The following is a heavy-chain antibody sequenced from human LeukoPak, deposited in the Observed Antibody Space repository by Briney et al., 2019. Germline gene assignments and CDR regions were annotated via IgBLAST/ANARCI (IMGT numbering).Heavy chain of an antibody. CDR1: GGSISSYY. D-gene: IGHD2-2*01. Sequence: PSETLSLTCTVSGGSISSYYWSWIRQPAGKGLEWIGRIYTSGSTNYNPSLKSRVTMSVDTSKNQFSLKLSSVTAADTAVYYCARDLAPPCGSTSCYASVPVGFDPWGQGTLVTVSS. CDR2: IYTSGST. CDR3: ARDLAPPCGSTSCYASVPVGFDP. V-gene: IGHV4-4*07. J-gene: IGHJ5*02.